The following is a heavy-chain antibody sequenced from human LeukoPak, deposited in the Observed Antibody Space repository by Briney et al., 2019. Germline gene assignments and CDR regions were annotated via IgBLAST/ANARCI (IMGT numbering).Heavy chain of an antibody. CDR3: ARDHSSSWYRIVRNEGDY. V-gene: IGHV1-2*02. CDR2: INPNSGGT. Sequence: ASVKVSCKASGYTFNGYYKHWVRQAPGQGLEWMGWINPNSGGTNYAQKFQGRVTMTRDTSTSTVYMELSSLRSEDTAVYYCARDHSSSWYRIVRNEGDYWGRGTLVTVSS. D-gene: IGHD6-13*01. CDR1: GYTFNGYY. J-gene: IGHJ4*02.